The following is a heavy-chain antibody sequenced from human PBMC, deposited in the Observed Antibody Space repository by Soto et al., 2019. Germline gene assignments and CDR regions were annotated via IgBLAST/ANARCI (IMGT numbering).Heavy chain of an antibody. Sequence: ASVKVSCKASGYTFTSYGISWVRQAPGQGLEWMGWISAYNGNTNYAQKLQGRVTMTTDTSTSTAYMELRSLRSDDTAVYYCARVVSGSGGYYGYDDAFDIWGQGTMVT. CDR1: GYTFTSYG. V-gene: IGHV1-18*04. CDR3: ARVVSGSGGYYGYDDAFDI. D-gene: IGHD3-10*01. J-gene: IGHJ3*02. CDR2: ISAYNGNT.